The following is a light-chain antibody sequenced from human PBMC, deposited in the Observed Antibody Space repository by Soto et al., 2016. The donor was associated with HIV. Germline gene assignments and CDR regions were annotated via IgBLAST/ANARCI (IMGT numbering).Light chain of an antibody. V-gene: IGLV3-21*03. CDR2: DDS. Sequence: SYVLTQPPSLSVAPRKTARITCGGNNVGSKSVQWYQQKPGQAPVLVVYDDSDRPSGIPERFSGSNSGNTATLSISRVEAGDEADYYCQVWDASTGLVVFGGGTKLTVL. J-gene: IGLJ2*01. CDR3: QVWDASTGLVV. CDR1: NVGSKS.